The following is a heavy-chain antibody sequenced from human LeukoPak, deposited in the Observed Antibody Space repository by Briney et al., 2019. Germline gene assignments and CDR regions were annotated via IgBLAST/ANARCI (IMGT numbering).Heavy chain of an antibody. CDR2: IYYSGST. CDR1: GGSISSYY. J-gene: IGHJ4*02. D-gene: IGHD3-16*01. V-gene: IGHV4-59*01. CDR3: ARVGERYYFDY. Sequence: ASETLSLTCTVSGGSISSYYWSWIRQPPGKGLEWIGYIYYSGSTNYNPSLKSRVTISVDTSKNQFSLKLSSVTAADTAVYYCARVGERYYFDYWGQGTLVTVSS.